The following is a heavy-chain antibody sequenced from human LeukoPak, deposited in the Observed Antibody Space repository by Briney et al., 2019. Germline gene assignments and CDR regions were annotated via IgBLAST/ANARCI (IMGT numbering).Heavy chain of an antibody. Sequence: GGSLRLSCAASGFTFSDYYMSWIRQAPGKGLEWVSAISGSGGSTYYADSVKGRFTISRDNSKNTLYLQMNSLRAEDTAVYYCAKTSYYDFWSGPGNYYYMDVWGKGTTVTVSS. J-gene: IGHJ6*03. D-gene: IGHD3-3*01. V-gene: IGHV3-23*01. CDR3: AKTSYYDFWSGPGNYYYMDV. CDR1: GFTFSDYY. CDR2: ISGSGGST.